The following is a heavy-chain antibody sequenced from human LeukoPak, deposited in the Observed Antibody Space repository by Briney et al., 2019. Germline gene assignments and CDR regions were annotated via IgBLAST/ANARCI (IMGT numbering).Heavy chain of an antibody. V-gene: IGHV4-4*02. CDR2: IYHSGST. J-gene: IGHJ4*02. CDR1: GGSISSSDW. CDR3: ARGGLGQQLVPPFDY. D-gene: IGHD6-13*01. Sequence: SGTLSLTCAVSGGSISSSDWWSWVRQPPGKGLEWIGEIYHSGSTNYNPSLKSRVTISVDKSKNQFSLKLSSVTAADTAVYYCARGGLGQQLVPPFDYWGQGTLATVSS.